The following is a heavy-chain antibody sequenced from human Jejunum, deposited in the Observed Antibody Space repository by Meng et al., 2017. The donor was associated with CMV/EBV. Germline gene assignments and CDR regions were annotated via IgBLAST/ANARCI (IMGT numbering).Heavy chain of an antibody. D-gene: IGHD2-2*01. CDR2: VGNTGTYS. CDR1: GFMFSNYA. CDR3: AKDGYCSSSSCHDY. J-gene: IGHJ4*02. V-gene: IGHV3-23*01. Sequence: SGFMFSNYAMSWVRQAPGKGLEWVSTVGNTGTYSYYADSLKGRFTISRDNSKDTLYLQMNSLRDEDTALYYCAKDGYCSSSSCHDYWGQGTLVTVSS.